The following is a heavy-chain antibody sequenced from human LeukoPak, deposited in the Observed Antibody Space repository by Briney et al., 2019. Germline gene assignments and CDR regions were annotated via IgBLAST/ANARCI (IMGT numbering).Heavy chain of an antibody. CDR2: IWYDGSNK. J-gene: IGHJ4*02. CDR1: GFTFSNYG. CDR3: ARDLFSGPPFDY. V-gene: IGHV3-33*08. D-gene: IGHD2-21*01. Sequence: GGSLRLSCAASGFTFSNYGMHWVRQAPGKGLEWVAVIWYDGSNKYYADSVKGRFTISRDNSKNTLYLQMNSLRAEDTAVYYCARDLFSGPPFDYWGQGTLVTVSS.